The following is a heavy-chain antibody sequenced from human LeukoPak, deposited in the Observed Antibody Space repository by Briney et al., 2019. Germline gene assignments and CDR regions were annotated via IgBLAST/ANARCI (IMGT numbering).Heavy chain of an antibody. CDR1: GFTVSSNY. CDR3: AKDGRAVWFGELLSSDY. D-gene: IGHD3-10*01. J-gene: IGHJ4*02. V-gene: IGHV3-48*01. Sequence: GGSLRLSCAASGFTVSSNYMNWVRQAPGKGLEWVSYISSSSSTIYYADSVKGRFTISRDNSKNTLYLQMNSLRAEDTAVYYCAKDGRAVWFGELLSSDYWGQGTLVTVSS. CDR2: ISSSSSTI.